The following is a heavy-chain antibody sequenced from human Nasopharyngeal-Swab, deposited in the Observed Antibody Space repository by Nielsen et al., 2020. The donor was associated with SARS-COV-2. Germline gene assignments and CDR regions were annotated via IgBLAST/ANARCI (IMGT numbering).Heavy chain of an antibody. J-gene: IGHJ6*03. Sequence: GEALKISCAASGFTFSSYWMSWVRQAPGKGLEWVANIKQDGSEKYYVDSVKGRLTISRDNAKNSLYLQMNSLRAEDTAVYYCARALTTVVTYYYYYMDVWGKGTTVTVSS. CDR1: GFTFSSYW. D-gene: IGHD4-23*01. CDR2: IKQDGSEK. V-gene: IGHV3-7*01. CDR3: ARALTTVVTYYYYYMDV.